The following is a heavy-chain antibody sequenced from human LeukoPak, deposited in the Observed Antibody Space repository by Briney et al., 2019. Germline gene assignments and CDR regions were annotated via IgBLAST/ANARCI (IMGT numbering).Heavy chain of an antibody. CDR1: GFTVSSNY. J-gene: IGHJ4*02. CDR3: ARGLRYSSGWYYFDY. CDR2: IYSGGST. V-gene: IGHV3-53*01. D-gene: IGHD6-19*01. Sequence: GGSLRLSCAASGFTVSSNYMSWVRQAPGKGLEWVSVIYSGGSTYYADSVKGRFTISRDNSKNTLYLQMNSLRAEDTAVYYCARGLRYSSGWYYFDYWGQGTLVTVSS.